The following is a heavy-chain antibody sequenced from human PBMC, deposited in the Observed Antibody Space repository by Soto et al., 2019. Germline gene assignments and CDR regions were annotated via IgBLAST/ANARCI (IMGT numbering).Heavy chain of an antibody. CDR1: GGSISSGGYY. J-gene: IGHJ6*02. V-gene: IGHV4-31*03. CDR3: ARVVVTASYYYAMDV. Sequence: QVQLQESGPGLVETSQTLSLICTVSGGSISSGGYYWSWIRQHPGKGLEWIAYIYYSGNTFYNPSLPRRVTISVDTSKNQFSLKLSSVTAADTAVYYCARVVVTASYYYAMDVWGQGTTVTVSS. D-gene: IGHD2-15*01. CDR2: IYYSGNT.